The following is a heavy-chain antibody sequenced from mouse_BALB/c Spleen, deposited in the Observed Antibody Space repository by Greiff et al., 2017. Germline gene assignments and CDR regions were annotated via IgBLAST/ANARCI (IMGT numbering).Heavy chain of an antibody. Sequence: QVQLKQSGAELVKPGASVKLSCKASGYTFTSYYMYWVKQRPGQGLEWIGEINPSNGGTNFNEKFKSKATLTVDKSSSTAYMQLSSLTSEDSAVYYCTSSDGYYSYYYAMDYWGQGTSVTVSS. V-gene: IGHV1S81*02. CDR1: GYTFTSYY. CDR3: TSSDGYYSYYYAMDY. D-gene: IGHD2-3*01. J-gene: IGHJ4*01. CDR2: INPSNGGT.